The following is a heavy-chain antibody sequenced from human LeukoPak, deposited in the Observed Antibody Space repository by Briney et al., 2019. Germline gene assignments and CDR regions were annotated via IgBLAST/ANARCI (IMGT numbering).Heavy chain of an antibody. J-gene: IGHJ6*03. Sequence: GGSLRLSCAASGFTFSTYGMHWVRQAPGKGLEWVAFIRYDGSDKYYADSVKGRFTISRDNSKDTLYLQMNSLRAEDTAVYYCARSPIKYYYMDVWGKGTTVTVSS. CDR3: ARSPIKYYYMDV. CDR1: GFTFSTYG. V-gene: IGHV3-30*02. CDR2: IRYDGSDK.